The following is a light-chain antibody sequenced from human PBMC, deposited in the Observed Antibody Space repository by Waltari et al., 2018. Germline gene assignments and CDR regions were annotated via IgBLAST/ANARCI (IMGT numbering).Light chain of an antibody. CDR2: DAS. V-gene: IGKV3-11*01. J-gene: IGKJ2*01. CDR1: QSISSY. Sequence: EIVLTQSPATLSLSPGERATLSCRASQSISSYLAWYQQKRGQAPRLLIYDASNRATGIPARFRGSGSGTDFTLTISNVEPEDFAIYYCQQRSTWPPYTFGQGTKLEIK. CDR3: QQRSTWPPYT.